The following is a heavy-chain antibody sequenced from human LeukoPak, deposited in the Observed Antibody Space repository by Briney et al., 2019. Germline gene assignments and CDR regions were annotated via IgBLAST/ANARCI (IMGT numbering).Heavy chain of an antibody. CDR2: INHSGIT. J-gene: IGHJ4*02. V-gene: IGHV4-34*01. CDR1: GGSFRGYY. D-gene: IGHD5-12*01. Sequence: SETLSLTCAVYGGSFRGYYWSWIRQPPGKGLEWIGEINHSGITNYNPSLKSRVTISVDTSKNQFSLKLNSVTAADTALYYCARAATDSGYDWTTFDHWGQGTLVTVSS. CDR3: ARAATDSGYDWTTFDH.